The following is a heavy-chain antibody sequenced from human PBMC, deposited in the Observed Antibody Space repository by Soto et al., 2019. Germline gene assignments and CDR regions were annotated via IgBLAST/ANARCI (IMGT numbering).Heavy chain of an antibody. V-gene: IGHV3-23*01. CDR3: ASAPWHTIGY. D-gene: IGHD2-2*01. CDR2: ISGDGATR. J-gene: IGHJ4*02. CDR1: GFTFSKCA. Sequence: EVQLLESGGGLAQPGQSLRLSCAASGFTFSKCAMSWVRQAPGKGLEWVSGISGDGATRYYACSVKGRFTISRDNSKNSLYLHMNSVGAEDTAVYYCASAPWHTIGYWGQGTLVTVSS.